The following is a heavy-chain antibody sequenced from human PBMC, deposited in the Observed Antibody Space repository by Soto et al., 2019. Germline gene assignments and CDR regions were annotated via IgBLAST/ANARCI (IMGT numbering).Heavy chain of an antibody. J-gene: IGHJ4*02. D-gene: IGHD7-27*01. V-gene: IGHV1-3*01. CDR2: INAGNGYT. CDR3: TRESAPWGFEH. CDR1: GNSFTTSA. Sequence: QVQLVQSGSEVRKPGASVKISCEAPGNSFTTSAIPWVRQAPGQRPEWLGWINAGNGYTKYSQTFQGRVTITRDTPASTVYMELSSLKYEDRGVYYCTRESAPWGFEHWGQGTRVTVSS.